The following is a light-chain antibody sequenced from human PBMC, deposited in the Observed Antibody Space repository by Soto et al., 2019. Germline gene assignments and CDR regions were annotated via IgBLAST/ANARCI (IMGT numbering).Light chain of an antibody. V-gene: IGKV1-39*01. CDR1: QSISSY. CDR2: AAS. J-gene: IGKJ5*01. Sequence: DIQMTQSPSSLSAPVGDRVTITCRASQSISSYLDWYQQKPGKAPKLLIYAASNLQSGVLSRFSGSGSGTDFTLTISSLQPEDFATYYCQQSYSTPITFGQGTRLEIK. CDR3: QQSYSTPIT.